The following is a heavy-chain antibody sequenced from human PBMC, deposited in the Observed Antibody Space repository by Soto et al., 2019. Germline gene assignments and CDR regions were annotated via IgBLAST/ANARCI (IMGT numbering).Heavy chain of an antibody. Sequence: PGGSLRLSCAASGFSFSNYAMHWVRQTPDKGLEWVAVMSHDGSSSFYADSVKGRFTISRDNSKTTLYLQMNSLSTEDKAVYYCARDFPYCGSTSCYSAAPKYWGQGTLVTVSS. CDR1: GFSFSNYA. J-gene: IGHJ4*02. CDR2: MSHDGSSS. CDR3: ARDFPYCGSTSCYSAAPKY. V-gene: IGHV3-30-3*01. D-gene: IGHD2-2*01.